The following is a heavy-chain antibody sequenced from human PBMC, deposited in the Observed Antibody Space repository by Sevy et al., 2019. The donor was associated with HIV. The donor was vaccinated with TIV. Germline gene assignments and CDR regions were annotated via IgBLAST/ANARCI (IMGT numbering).Heavy chain of an antibody. D-gene: IGHD2-15*01. CDR3: ARGPGYCSGGSCYSGYYYGMDV. CDR2: MNPNSGNT. J-gene: IGHJ6*02. CDR1: GYTFTSYD. V-gene: IGHV1-8*01. Sequence: ASVKVSCKASGYTFTSYDINWVRQATGQGLEWMGWMNPNSGNTGYAQKFQGRVTMTRNTSISKAYMGLSSLRSEDTAVYYCARGPGYCSGGSCYSGYYYGMDVWGQGTTVTVSS.